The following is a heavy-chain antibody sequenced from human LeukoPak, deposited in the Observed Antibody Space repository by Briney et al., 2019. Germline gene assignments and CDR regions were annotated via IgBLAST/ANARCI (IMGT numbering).Heavy chain of an antibody. CDR1: GFTFSDYY. Sequence: GGSLRLSCAASGFTFSDYYMSWIRQAPGKGLEWVSYISSSSTYTNYADSVKGRFTISRDNAKISLYLQMNSLRAEDTAVYYCAMYRTYGDRDYWGQGALVTVSS. V-gene: IGHV3-11*06. J-gene: IGHJ4*02. CDR3: AMYRTYGDRDY. D-gene: IGHD4-17*01. CDR2: ISSSSTYT.